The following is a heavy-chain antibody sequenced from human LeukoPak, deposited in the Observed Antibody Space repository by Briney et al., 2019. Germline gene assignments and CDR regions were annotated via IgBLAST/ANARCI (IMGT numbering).Heavy chain of an antibody. J-gene: IGHJ5*02. CDR2: ISSNGGST. D-gene: IGHD3-3*01. V-gene: IGHV3-64*01. CDR3: AKLSPTTLYDSRGWFDP. Sequence: GGSLRLSCAASGFTFSSYAMHWVRQAPGKGLDYVSAISSNGGSTFYANSVKGRFTISRDNSKNTLYLQMNSLRAEDTAIYYCAKLSPTTLYDSRGWFDPWGQGTLVTVSS. CDR1: GFTFSSYA.